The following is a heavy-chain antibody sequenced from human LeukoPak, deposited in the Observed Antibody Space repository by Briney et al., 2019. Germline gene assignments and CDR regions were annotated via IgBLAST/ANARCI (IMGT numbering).Heavy chain of an antibody. CDR3: AREGPINNGDLDD. J-gene: IGHJ4*02. CDR2: ISSSGSHI. Sequence: GGSLRLSCAASGFTFSSYSMNWVRHAPGKGLERVSSISSSGSHIFHADSVKGRFTISRDNAKNSLYLQMNSLRAEDTAVYYCAREGPINNGDLDDWGQGTLVTVSS. D-gene: IGHD1/OR15-1a*01. CDR1: GFTFSSYS. V-gene: IGHV3-21*01.